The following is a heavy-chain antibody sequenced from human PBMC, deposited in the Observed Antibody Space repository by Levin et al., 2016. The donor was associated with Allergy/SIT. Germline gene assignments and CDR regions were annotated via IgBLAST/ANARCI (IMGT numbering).Heavy chain of an antibody. D-gene: IGHD2-8*01. J-gene: IGHJ4*02. V-gene: IGHV4-30-2*01. Sequence: SETLSLTCAVSGASISGGASSWSWIRHPPGRALEWIGSLFPSGNTLYKPSLRSRVTMSGDFSKNQFSLNLTSVTAADTAIYYCARNGVHGDFFDHWGQGALVTVSS. CDR2: LFPSGNT. CDR1: GASISGGASS. CDR3: ARNGVHGDFFDH.